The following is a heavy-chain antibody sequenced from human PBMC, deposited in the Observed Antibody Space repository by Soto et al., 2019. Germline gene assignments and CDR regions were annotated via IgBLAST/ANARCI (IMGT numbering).Heavy chain of an antibody. CDR2: IYPGDFDI. Sequence: GGSVKISCKGSGDKLIDYWIGWGRQVPGKGLEWMGSIYPGDFDIKYGPSFQGQVTISADKSITTVYLQRSSLKASDTGTYYCARAFGGEYYDRRSWYSAYWGQGTQVTVSS. J-gene: IGHJ4*02. V-gene: IGHV5-51*01. D-gene: IGHD3-16*01. CDR3: ARAFGGEYYDRRSWYSAY. CDR1: GDKLIDYW.